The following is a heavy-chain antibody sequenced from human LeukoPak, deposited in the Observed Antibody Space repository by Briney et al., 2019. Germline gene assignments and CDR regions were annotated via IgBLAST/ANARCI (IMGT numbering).Heavy chain of an antibody. V-gene: IGHV1-46*01. CDR3: AREWSSTSSKRGFDY. CDR1: GYTFTGPY. CDR2: INPSGGST. D-gene: IGHD2-2*01. Sequence: ASVKVSCKASGYTFTGPYMHWVRQAPGQGLEWMGIINPSGGSTSYAQKFQGRVTMTRDTSTSTVYMELSSLRSEDTAVYYCAREWSSTSSKRGFDYWGQGTLVTVSS. J-gene: IGHJ4*02.